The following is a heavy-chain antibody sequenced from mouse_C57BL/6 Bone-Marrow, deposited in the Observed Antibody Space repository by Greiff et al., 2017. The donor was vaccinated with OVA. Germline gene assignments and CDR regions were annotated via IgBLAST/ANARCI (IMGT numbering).Heavy chain of an antibody. V-gene: IGHV5-6*01. CDR1: GFTFSSYG. CDR3: ARHALFAY. J-gene: IGHJ3*01. Sequence: EVMLVESGGDLVKPGGSLKLSCAASGFTFSSYGMSWVRQTPDKRLEWVATISSGGSYTYYPDSVKGRFTISRDNAKNTLYLQMSSLKSEDTAMYYCARHALFAYWGQGTLVTVSA. CDR2: ISSGGSYT.